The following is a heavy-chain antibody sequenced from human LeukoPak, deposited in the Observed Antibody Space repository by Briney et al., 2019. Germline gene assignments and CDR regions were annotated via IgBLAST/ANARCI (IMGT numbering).Heavy chain of an antibody. V-gene: IGHV1-69*05. D-gene: IGHD4-17*01. CDR1: GGTFISYA. J-gene: IGHJ4*02. CDR3: ATSPAEYMTTVILYYFDY. Sequence: SVKVSFKASGGTFISYAISWVRQAPGQGREWMGGIIPIFGTANYAQKFQGRVTITTDESTSTAYMELSSLRSEHTAVYYCATSPAEYMTTVILYYFDYWGQGTLVTVSS. CDR2: IIPIFGTA.